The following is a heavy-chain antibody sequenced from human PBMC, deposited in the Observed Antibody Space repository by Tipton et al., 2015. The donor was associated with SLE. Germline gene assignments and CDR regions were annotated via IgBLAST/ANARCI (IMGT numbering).Heavy chain of an antibody. Sequence: TLSLTCAVYGESFYGYFWTWIRQPPGKGLEWIAEIIHSGVTNYNPSLRSRVTISVDMSKNQVSLRLNSVTAADTAVYYCARVAPSEVFDYWGQGTLVTVSS. CDR1: GESFYGYF. V-gene: IGHV4-34*12. CDR3: ARVAPSEVFDY. CDR2: IIHSGVT. J-gene: IGHJ4*02. D-gene: IGHD5-12*01.